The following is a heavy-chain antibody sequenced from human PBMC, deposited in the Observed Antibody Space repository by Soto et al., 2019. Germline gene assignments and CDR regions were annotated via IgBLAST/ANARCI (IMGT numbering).Heavy chain of an antibody. V-gene: IGHV4-31*03. Sequence: QVQLQESGPGLVKPSQTLSLTCTVSGGSISSGGYYWSWIRQHPGQGLEWIGYIYYSGSTSYNPSLTSRVTISVDTSKNQCCLKLSSVTAADTAVYYCARVFYYDSSGHAFDIWGQGTMVTVSS. CDR1: GGSISSGGYY. J-gene: IGHJ3*02. CDR3: ARVFYYDSSGHAFDI. D-gene: IGHD3-22*01. CDR2: IYYSGST.